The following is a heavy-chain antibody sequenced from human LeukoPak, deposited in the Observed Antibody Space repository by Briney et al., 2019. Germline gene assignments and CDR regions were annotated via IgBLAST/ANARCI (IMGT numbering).Heavy chain of an antibody. V-gene: IGHV1-69*10. D-gene: IGHD6-19*01. Sequence: SVKVSCKASGYTFTGYYMHWVRQAPGQGLEWMGWIIPIFGIANYAQKFQGRVTITADKSTSTAYMELSSLRSEDTAVYYCAREAVAGEYFQHWGQGTLVTVSS. J-gene: IGHJ1*01. CDR2: IIPIFGIA. CDR1: GYTFTGYY. CDR3: AREAVAGEYFQH.